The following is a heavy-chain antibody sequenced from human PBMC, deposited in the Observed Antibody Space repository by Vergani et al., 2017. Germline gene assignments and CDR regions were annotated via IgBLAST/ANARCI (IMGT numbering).Heavy chain of an antibody. J-gene: IGHJ6*02. V-gene: IGHV7-4-1*01. Sequence: QEQLVQSGSELKKPGASVKVSCKASGYSFNNYAIHWVRQAPGQGLEWMGWINPTTGNPTYARAFTGRFVFSLDTSISTAYLQIGSLKAEDTAVYYCARSQWLVDGMDVWGQGTTVTVSS. CDR3: ARSQWLVDGMDV. D-gene: IGHD6-19*01. CDR1: GYSFNNYA. CDR2: INPTTGNP.